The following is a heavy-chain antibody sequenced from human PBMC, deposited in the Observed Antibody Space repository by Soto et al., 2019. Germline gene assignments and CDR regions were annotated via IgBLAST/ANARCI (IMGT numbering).Heavy chain of an antibody. CDR2: IYSGGST. J-gene: IGHJ6*02. V-gene: IGHV3-53*01. CDR3: ARYGSYNNGVCMYGMDV. Sequence: GGSLRLSCAASGFTVSSNYMSWVRQAPGKGLEWVSVIYSGGSTYYADSVKGRFTISRDNSKNTLYLQMNSLRAEDTAVYYCARYGSYNNGVCMYGMDVWGQGSTVTVSS. D-gene: IGHD2-8*01. CDR1: GFTVSSNY.